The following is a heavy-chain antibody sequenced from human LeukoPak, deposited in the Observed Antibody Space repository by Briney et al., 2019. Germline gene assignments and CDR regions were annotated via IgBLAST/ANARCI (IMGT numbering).Heavy chain of an antibody. Sequence: PGGSLRLSCAASGFTFSSYGMHWVRQAPGKGLEWVAVIWYDGSNKYYADSVKGRFTISRDNSKNTLYLQMNSLRAEDTAVYYCARDPPYRTNGVCYESDYWGQGTLVTVSS. CDR1: GFTFSSYG. CDR3: ARDPPYRTNGVCYESDY. V-gene: IGHV3-33*01. D-gene: IGHD2-8*01. J-gene: IGHJ4*02. CDR2: IWYDGSNK.